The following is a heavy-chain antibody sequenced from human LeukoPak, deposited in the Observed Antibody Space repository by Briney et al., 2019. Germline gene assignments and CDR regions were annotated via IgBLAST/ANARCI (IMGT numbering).Heavy chain of an antibody. V-gene: IGHV1-18*01. D-gene: IGHD5-12*01. CDR3: ARDQGIYDHRIIDS. CDR1: GYTFSSYG. CDR2: ISAYNGNT. Sequence: ASLKVSCKASGYTFSSYGISWVRQAPGQGLEWMGWISAYNGNTNFAQEFQGRVTMTTDTSTSTASMELRSLRSDDTAVYYCARDQGIYDHRIIDSWGQGTLVTVSS. J-gene: IGHJ4*02.